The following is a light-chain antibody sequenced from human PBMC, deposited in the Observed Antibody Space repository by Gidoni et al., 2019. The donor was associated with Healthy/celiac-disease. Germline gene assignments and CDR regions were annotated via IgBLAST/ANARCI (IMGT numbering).Light chain of an antibody. CDR3: QQYDNLPLT. Sequence: DIQMTQSPSSLSASVGDRVTITCQASQDINNYLNWYQQKPGKAPKLLIYDASNLETGVPSRFSGSGSGTDFTFTISSLQPEDIATYYGQQYDNLPLTFGPGTKVDIK. J-gene: IGKJ3*01. V-gene: IGKV1-33*01. CDR2: DAS. CDR1: QDINNY.